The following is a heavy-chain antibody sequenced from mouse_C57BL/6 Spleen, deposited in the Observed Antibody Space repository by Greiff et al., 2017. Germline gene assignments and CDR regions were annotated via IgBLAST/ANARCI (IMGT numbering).Heavy chain of an antibody. Sequence: VQLQQPGAELVRPGSSVKLSCKASGYTFTSYWMDWVKQRPGQGLEWIGNIYPSDSETHYNQKFKDKATLTVDKSSSTAYMQLSSLTSENSAVYYCARAQGTRADRGQGTLVTVSA. CDR1: GYTFTSYW. V-gene: IGHV1-61*01. D-gene: IGHD3-1*01. CDR3: ARAQGTRAD. J-gene: IGHJ3*01. CDR2: IYPSDSET.